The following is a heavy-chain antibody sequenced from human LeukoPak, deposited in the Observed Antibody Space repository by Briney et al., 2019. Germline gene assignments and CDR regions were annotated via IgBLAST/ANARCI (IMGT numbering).Heavy chain of an antibody. CDR3: VKDFHNSWTFDY. D-gene: IGHD3/OR15-3a*01. J-gene: IGHJ4*02. CDR2: INDGGNKK. V-gene: IGHV3-30*02. Sequence: PGGSLRLSCAASGFTFNTCGMHWVRQAPGRGLEWVAFINDGGNKKDYADSVKGRLTISRDTSKNTLYLQVNSLRVEDTAVYYCVKDFHNSWTFDYWGQGTLVTVSS. CDR1: GFTFNTCG.